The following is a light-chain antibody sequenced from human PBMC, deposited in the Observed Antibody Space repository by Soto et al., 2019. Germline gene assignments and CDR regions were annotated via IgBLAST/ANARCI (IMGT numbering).Light chain of an antibody. J-gene: IGKJ4*01. CDR2: ATS. CDR3: QQLISYQVT. CDR1: QVISSGY. V-gene: IGKV1-9*01. Sequence: DIPLTQSPSFLSASVGDRVTITCRASQVISSGYLAWYQQKPGTAPKLLIYATSTLQSGASSRFSGSGSGTEFTLTISSLQPEDFATYYFQQLISYQVTFGGGTKVEIK.